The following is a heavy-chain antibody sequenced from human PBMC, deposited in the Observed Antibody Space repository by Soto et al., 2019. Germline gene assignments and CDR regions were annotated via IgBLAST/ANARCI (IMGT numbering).Heavy chain of an antibody. CDR3: ARGGIMITFGGVIPAQFDP. CDR2: MNPNSGNT. V-gene: IGHV1-8*01. D-gene: IGHD3-16*02. CDR1: GYTFTSYD. Sequence: GASVKVSCKASGYTFTSYDINWVRQATGQGLEWMGWMNPNSGNTGYAQKFQGRVTMTRNTSISTAYMELSSLRSEDTAVYYCARGGIMITFGGVIPAQFDPWGQGTLVTVSS. J-gene: IGHJ5*02.